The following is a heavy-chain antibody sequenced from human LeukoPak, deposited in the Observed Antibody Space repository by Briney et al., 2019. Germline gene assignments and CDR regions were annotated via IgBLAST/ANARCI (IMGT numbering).Heavy chain of an antibody. D-gene: IGHD3-9*01. Sequence: GESLKISCKGSGYSFTSYWIGWARQMPGKGLEWMGIIYPGDSDTRYSPSFQGQVTISADKSISTAYLQWSSLKASDTAMYYCARQGILTGYQFDYWGQGTLVTVSS. J-gene: IGHJ4*02. CDR2: IYPGDSDT. CDR3: ARQGILTGYQFDY. V-gene: IGHV5-51*01. CDR1: GYSFTSYW.